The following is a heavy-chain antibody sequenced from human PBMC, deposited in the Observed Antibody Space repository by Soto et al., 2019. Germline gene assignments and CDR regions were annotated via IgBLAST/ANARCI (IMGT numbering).Heavy chain of an antibody. CDR1: GGSISSSNW. J-gene: IGHJ3*02. Sequence: SETLSLTCAVSGGSISSSNWWSWVRQPPGKGLEWIGEIYHSGSTNYNPSLKSRVTISVDKSKNQFSLKLSSVTAADTAVYYCARDAYSSGWYRDREDAFDIWGQGTMVTVSS. CDR3: ARDAYSSGWYRDREDAFDI. CDR2: IYHSGST. V-gene: IGHV4-4*02. D-gene: IGHD6-19*01.